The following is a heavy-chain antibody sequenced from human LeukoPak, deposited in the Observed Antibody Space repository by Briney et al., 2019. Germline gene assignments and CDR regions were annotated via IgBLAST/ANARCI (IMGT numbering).Heavy chain of an antibody. CDR3: ARQYSSGWPWFDP. J-gene: IGHJ5*02. Sequence: SETLSLTRTVSGGSLSSGGYYWGWIRQPPGKGLEWIGSIFYSGSAYCNPSLKSRVTISADTSKNQFSLKLTSVTAADAALYYCARQYSSGWPWFDPWGQGTLVTVSS. D-gene: IGHD6-19*01. CDR1: GGSLSSGGYY. V-gene: IGHV4-39*01. CDR2: IFYSGSA.